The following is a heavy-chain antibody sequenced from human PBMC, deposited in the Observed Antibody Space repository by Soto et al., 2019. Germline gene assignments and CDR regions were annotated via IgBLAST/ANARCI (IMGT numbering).Heavy chain of an antibody. D-gene: IGHD3-3*01. CDR2: IYYSGST. Sequence: SETLSLTCTVSGGSISSGGYYWSWIRQHPGKGLEWIGYIYYSGSTYYNPSLKSRVTISVDTSKNQFSLKLSSVTAADTAVYYCASGRGNYDFWSGPSDYWGQGTLVTVSS. V-gene: IGHV4-31*03. CDR1: GGSISSGGYY. CDR3: ASGRGNYDFWSGPSDY. J-gene: IGHJ4*02.